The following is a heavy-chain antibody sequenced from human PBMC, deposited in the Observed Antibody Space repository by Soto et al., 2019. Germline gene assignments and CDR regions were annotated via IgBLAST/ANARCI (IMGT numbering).Heavy chain of an antibody. J-gene: IGHJ6*02. Sequence: GASVKVSCKASGYTFIRYGITWVRQAPGQGLEWLGIINPSGGNTSYAQRFQGRVTMTRNTSTSTAYMELSSLRSEDTAVYYCARAGDSGYDYGEGGYYGMDVWGQGTTVTVSS. CDR3: ARAGDSGYDYGEGGYYGMDV. D-gene: IGHD5-12*01. V-gene: IGHV1-8*01. CDR2: INPSGGNT. CDR1: GYTFIRYG.